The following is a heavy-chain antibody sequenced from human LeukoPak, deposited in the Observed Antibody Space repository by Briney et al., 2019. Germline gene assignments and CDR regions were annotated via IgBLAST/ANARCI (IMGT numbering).Heavy chain of an antibody. Sequence: PGGSLRLSCTVSGFTLSNAWMTWVRQAPGKGLEWVSGISWNSGSIGYADSVKGRFTISRDNAKNSLYLQMDSLRAEDTAVYYCAKDVRSDYFDYWGQGTLVTVSS. J-gene: IGHJ4*02. V-gene: IGHV3-9*01. CDR1: GFTLSNAW. CDR3: AKDVRSDYFDY. CDR2: ISWNSGSI.